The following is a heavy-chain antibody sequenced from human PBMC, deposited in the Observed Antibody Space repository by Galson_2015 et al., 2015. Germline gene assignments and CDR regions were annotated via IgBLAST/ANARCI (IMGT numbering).Heavy chain of an antibody. CDR1: GGTFSSYA. Sequence: SVKVSCKASGGTFSSYAISWVRQAPGQGLEWMGGIIPISGTANYAQEFQGRVTITADESTSTAYMELSSLRSEDTAVYYCARLHCSSTSCHNPLYYYGMDVWGQGTTVTVSS. CDR2: IIPISGTA. CDR3: ARLHCSSTSCHNPLYYYGMDV. V-gene: IGHV1-69*13. D-gene: IGHD2-2*01. J-gene: IGHJ6*02.